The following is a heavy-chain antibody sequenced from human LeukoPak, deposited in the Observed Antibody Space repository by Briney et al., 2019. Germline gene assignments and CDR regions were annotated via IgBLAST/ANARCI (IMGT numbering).Heavy chain of an antibody. CDR2: ISDSGNT. CDR1: GFTFSSYW. Sequence: GGSLRLSCAASGFTFSSYWMSWVRQAPGKGLEWVSAISDSGNTYHADSVKGRFTISRDSSKNTLFLQMNRLRPEDAAVYYCAKAPVTTCRGAYCYPFDYWGQGTLVTVSS. J-gene: IGHJ4*02. D-gene: IGHD2-21*01. CDR3: AKAPVTTCRGAYCYPFDY. V-gene: IGHV3-23*01.